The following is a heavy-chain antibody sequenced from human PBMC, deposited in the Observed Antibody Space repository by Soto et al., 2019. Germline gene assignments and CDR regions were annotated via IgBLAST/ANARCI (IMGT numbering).Heavy chain of an antibody. Sequence: QVQLQESGPGLVKPSQTLSLTCTVSGGSISSGGYYWSWIRQHPGKGLEWIGYIYYSGSTYYNPSLKSRVTISVDTSKNQFSLKLSSVTAADTAVYYCARDAVDSSGHVGFDYWGQGTLVTVSS. CDR3: ARDAVDSSGHVGFDY. CDR2: IYYSGST. D-gene: IGHD3-22*01. J-gene: IGHJ4*02. CDR1: GGSISSGGYY. V-gene: IGHV4-31*03.